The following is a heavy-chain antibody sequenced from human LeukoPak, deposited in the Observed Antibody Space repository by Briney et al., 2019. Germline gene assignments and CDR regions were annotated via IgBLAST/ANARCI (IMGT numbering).Heavy chain of an antibody. CDR1: GYSISSGYY. CDR2: IYHSGAT. V-gene: IGHV4-38-2*02. CDR3: ASSETSGYSGYGITVRVLDAHFDY. D-gene: IGHD5-12*01. J-gene: IGHJ4*02. Sequence: PSETLSLTCTVSGYSISSGYYWGWIRQPPGKGLEWIGSIYHSGATYYNPSLKSRVTISIDTSKNQFSLKLNSVTAADTAVYYCASSETSGYSGYGITVRVLDAHFDYWGQGILVTVSS.